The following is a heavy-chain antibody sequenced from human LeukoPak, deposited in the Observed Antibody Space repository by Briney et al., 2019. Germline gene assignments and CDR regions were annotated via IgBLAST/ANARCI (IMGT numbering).Heavy chain of an antibody. CDR1: GGTFSSYT. V-gene: IGHV1-69*04. CDR3: ARDGDRGWFDP. CDR2: IIPILGIA. D-gene: IGHD1-14*01. Sequence: SVKVSCKASGGTFSSYTISWVRQAPGQGLEWMGRIIPILGIANYAQKFQGRVTITADKSTSTAYMELSSLRTEDTAVYYCARDGDRGWFDPWGQGTLVTVSS. J-gene: IGHJ5*02.